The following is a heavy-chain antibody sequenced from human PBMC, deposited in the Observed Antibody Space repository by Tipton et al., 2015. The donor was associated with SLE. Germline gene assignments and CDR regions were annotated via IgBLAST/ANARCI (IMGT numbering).Heavy chain of an antibody. CDR1: GGSISSSSYY. CDR2: IYYSGST. V-gene: IGHV4-39*07. D-gene: IGHD3-3*01. J-gene: IGHJ4*02. Sequence: TLSLTCTVSGGSISSSSYYWGWIRQPPGKGLEWIGSIYYSGSTYYNPSLKSRVTISVDTSKNQFSLKLSSVTAADTAVYYCARGQDYDFWSGYYTKGAFDYWGQGTLVTVSS. CDR3: ARGQDYDFWSGYYTKGAFDY.